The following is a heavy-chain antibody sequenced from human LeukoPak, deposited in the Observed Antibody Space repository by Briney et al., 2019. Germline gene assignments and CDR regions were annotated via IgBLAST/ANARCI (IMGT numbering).Heavy chain of an antibody. CDR1: GGSISGHY. Sequence: SEALSLTCTVSGGSISGHYWSWIRQPPGRGLEWIGYIFYSGRTDYNPSLKSRVTMSVDTSKNQFSLQLRSVTAADTAVYYCARVRSGAATNAFDYCGQGTLVTVSS. CDR3: ARVRSGAATNAFDY. CDR2: IFYSGRT. V-gene: IGHV4-59*11. J-gene: IGHJ4*02. D-gene: IGHD2-8*01.